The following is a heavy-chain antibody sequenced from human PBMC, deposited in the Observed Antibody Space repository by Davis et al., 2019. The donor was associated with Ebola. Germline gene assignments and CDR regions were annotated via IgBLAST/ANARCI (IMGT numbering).Heavy chain of an antibody. CDR3: ATINSLDHYGRDV. Sequence: MPSETLSLTCTVSGSSISTRSYSWACIRQPPGKGLAWVGSFSYGDNTHYYNPSLRSRVTISVDTSRNQLSLKLNSVTAAETAVYYCATINSLDHYGRDVWGQGTTVTVSS. CDR1: GSSISTRSYS. J-gene: IGHJ6*02. CDR2: FSYGDNTH. V-gene: IGHV4-39*01. D-gene: IGHD1-1*01.